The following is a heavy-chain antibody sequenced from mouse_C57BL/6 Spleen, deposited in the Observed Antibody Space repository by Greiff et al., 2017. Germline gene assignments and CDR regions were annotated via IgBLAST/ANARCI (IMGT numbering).Heavy chain of an antibody. D-gene: IGHD2-4*01. V-gene: IGHV1-82*01. CDR1: GYAFSSSW. CDR3: ARGRDYGFDY. Sequence: QVQLQQSGPELVKPGASVKISCKASGYAFSSSWMNWVKQRPGKGLEWIGRIYPGDGDTNYNGKFKGKATLTADKSSSTAYMQLSSLTSEDSAVYFCARGRDYGFDYWGQGTTLTVSS. J-gene: IGHJ2*01. CDR2: IYPGDGDT.